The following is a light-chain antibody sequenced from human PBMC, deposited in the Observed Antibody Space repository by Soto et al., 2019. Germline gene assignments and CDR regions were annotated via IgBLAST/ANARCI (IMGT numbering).Light chain of an antibody. Sequence: EIVLTQSPGTLSLSPGERATLSCRASQSVSNNYLAWYQQKTGQAPRLLIYSESSRATGIPDRFSGSGSGTDFTLTISRLEPEDFAVYFCQQYGSSPWTFSQGTKVE. CDR3: QQYGSSPWT. J-gene: IGKJ1*01. CDR1: QSVSNNY. V-gene: IGKV3-20*01. CDR2: SES.